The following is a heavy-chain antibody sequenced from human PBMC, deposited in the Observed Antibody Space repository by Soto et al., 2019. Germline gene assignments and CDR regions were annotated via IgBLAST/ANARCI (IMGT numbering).Heavy chain of an antibody. Sequence: AASVKVSRKSPGYTFTSYARHWRRQAPGQRLEWMGWINAGNGNTKYSQKFQGRVTITRDTSASTAYMGRSSLRSEHTAVYYCGRVAALTYYYHSSGYYQHCAEGTLVTVSS. CDR2: INAGNGNT. CDR3: GRVAALTYYYHSSGYYQH. CDR1: GYTFTSYA. V-gene: IGHV1-3*01. D-gene: IGHD3-22*01. J-gene: IGHJ1*01.